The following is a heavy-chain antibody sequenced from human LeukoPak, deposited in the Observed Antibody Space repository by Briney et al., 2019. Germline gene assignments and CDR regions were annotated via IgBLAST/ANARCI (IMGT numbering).Heavy chain of an antibody. Sequence: PSETLSLTCNVSGISISDGRYYWAWIRQRPGRCLEWIGYKYYSGSAKYNPSLKSRLTISIDTPENQFSLHLSSVTAADTAMYYCATPYCSSLSCLDVFNIWGQGRMVTVSS. CDR3: ATPYCSSLSCLDVFNI. D-gene: IGHD2-2*01. CDR2: KYYSGSA. J-gene: IGHJ3*02. V-gene: IGHV4-31*03. CDR1: GISISDGRYY.